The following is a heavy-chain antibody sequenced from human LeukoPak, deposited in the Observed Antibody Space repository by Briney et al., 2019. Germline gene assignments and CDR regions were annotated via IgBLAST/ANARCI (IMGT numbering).Heavy chain of an antibody. CDR2: ISYDGSVE. V-gene: IGHV3-30*04. CDR1: GFTFSNYA. D-gene: IGHD6-13*01. CDR3: ARALGSSWDSSLDS. J-gene: IGHJ4*02. Sequence: GRSLRLSCAASGFTFSNYAMHWVRQAPGKGLEWVALISYDGSVEKSAASVKGRFTISRDNSKNTLYLQMNSLRIEDTAVYYCARALGSSWDSSLDSWGQGTLVPVSS.